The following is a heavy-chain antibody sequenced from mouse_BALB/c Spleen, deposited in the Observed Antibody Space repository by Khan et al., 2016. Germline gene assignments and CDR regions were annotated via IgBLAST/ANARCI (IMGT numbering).Heavy chain of an antibody. CDR1: GYSITSDYA. Sequence: QLEESGPGLVKPSQSLSLTCTVTGYSITSDYAWNWIRQFPGNKLEWMGNISYSGSTSYNPSLKSRISITRDTSKNQFFLQLNSVTTEDTATYYCARGGYFDVWGAGTTVTVSS. CDR2: ISYSGST. V-gene: IGHV3-2*02. J-gene: IGHJ1*01. CDR3: ARGGYFDV.